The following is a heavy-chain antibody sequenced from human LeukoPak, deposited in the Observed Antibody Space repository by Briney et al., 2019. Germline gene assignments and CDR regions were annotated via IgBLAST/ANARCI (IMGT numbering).Heavy chain of an antibody. J-gene: IGHJ3*02. CDR3: AKDLDGQWLDPGAFDI. CDR2: ISGSGGST. D-gene: IGHD6-19*01. V-gene: IGHV3-23*01. CDR1: GFTFSNYA. Sequence: GGSLRLSCAASGFTFSNYAMNWVRQAPGKGLEWVSTISGSGGSTYYADSVKGRFTISRDNSKNTLYLQMNSLRAEDTAVYYCAKDLDGQWLDPGAFDIWGQGTMVTVSS.